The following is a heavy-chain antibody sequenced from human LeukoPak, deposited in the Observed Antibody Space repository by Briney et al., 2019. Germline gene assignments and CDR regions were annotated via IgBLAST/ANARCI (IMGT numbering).Heavy chain of an antibody. J-gene: IGHJ6*02. CDR2: INPNSGGT. CDR3: AREGVAIVTRYYYYGMDV. D-gene: IGHD5-12*01. V-gene: IGHV1-2*04. CDR1: GYTFTGYY. Sequence: ASVKVSCKASGYTFTGYYMHWVRQAPGQGLEWMGWINPNSGGTNYAQKFQGWVTMTRDTSISTAYMELSRLRSDDTAVYYCAREGVAIVTRYYYYGMDVWGQGTTVTVSS.